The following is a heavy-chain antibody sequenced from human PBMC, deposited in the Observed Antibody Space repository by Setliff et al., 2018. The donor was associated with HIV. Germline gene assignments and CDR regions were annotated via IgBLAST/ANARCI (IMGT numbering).Heavy chain of an antibody. CDR3: ARPRSGTYRGHYYYYMDV. CDR2: IYYSGST. Sequence: TSETLSLTCTVSGGSISGYYWSWIRQPPGRGLEWIGYIYYSGSTNYNPSLKSRVTISVDASKNQFSLKLSSVTAADTAVYYCARPRSGTYRGHYYYYMDVWGKGTTVTVSS. D-gene: IGHD3-10*01. J-gene: IGHJ6*03. V-gene: IGHV4-59*01. CDR1: GGSISGYY.